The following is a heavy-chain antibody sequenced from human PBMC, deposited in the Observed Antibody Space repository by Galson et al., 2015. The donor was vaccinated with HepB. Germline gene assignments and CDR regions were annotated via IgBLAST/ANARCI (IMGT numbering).Heavy chain of an antibody. D-gene: IGHD3-3*01. J-gene: IGHJ5*02. CDR1: GGSISSSNW. CDR2: IYHSGST. V-gene: IGHV4-4*02. CDR3: ARAFGVSYYDFWSGYEGGDNWFDP. Sequence: ETLSLTCAVSGGSISSSNWWSWVRQPPGRGLEWIGEIYHSGSTNYNPSLKSRVTISVDKSKNQFSLKLSSVTAADTAVYYCARAFGVSYYDFWSGYEGGDNWFDPWGQGTLVTVSS.